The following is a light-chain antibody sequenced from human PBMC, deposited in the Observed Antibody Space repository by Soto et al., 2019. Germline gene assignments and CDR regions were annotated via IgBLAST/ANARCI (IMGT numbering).Light chain of an antibody. CDR1: QTISSW. CDR3: QHYHSYSEA. Sequence: DIQMTQSPSSLSASAGDRVTVPCRASQTISSWLAWYQQQPGKAPKLLIYKASTLKIGVPSRFSGSGSGTEFTLTISSLQPDDFATYYRQHYHSYSEAFGQGTKVDIK. CDR2: KAS. V-gene: IGKV1-5*03. J-gene: IGKJ1*01.